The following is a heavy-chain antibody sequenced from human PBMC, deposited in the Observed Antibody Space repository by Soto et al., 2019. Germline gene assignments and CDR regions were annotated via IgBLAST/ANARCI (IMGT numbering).Heavy chain of an antibody. Sequence: SETLSLTCAVYGGSFSGYYWSWIRQPPGKGLEWIGEINHSGSTNYNPSHKSRVTISVDTSKNQFSLKLSSVTAADTAVYYCAGERLPYYYYGMDVWGQGTTVTVSS. V-gene: IGHV4-34*01. CDR2: INHSGST. CDR1: GGSFSGYY. J-gene: IGHJ6*02. CDR3: AGERLPYYYYGMDV.